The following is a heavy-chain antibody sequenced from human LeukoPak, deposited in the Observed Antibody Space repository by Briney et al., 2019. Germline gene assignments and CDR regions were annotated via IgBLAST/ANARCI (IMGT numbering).Heavy chain of an antibody. Sequence: PSETLSLTCTVPGGSISSSSYYWGWIRQPPGKGLEWLGSIYYSGSTYYNPSLKSRVTISVDTSKNQFFLKLTSMTAADTAVYFCARGMAEAYDYNWFDPWGQGILVTVSS. CDR1: GGSISSSSYY. D-gene: IGHD5-12*01. CDR3: ARGMAEAYDYNWFDP. CDR2: IYYSGST. J-gene: IGHJ5*02. V-gene: IGHV4-39*07.